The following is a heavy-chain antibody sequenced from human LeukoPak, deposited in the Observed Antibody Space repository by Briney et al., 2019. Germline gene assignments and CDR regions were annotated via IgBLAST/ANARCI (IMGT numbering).Heavy chain of an antibody. CDR1: GFNFSSYA. V-gene: IGHV3-23*01. Sequence: PGGSLRLSCSASGFNFSSYAMTWVRQAPGKGLEWVSVISGNSDRIFYADSVKGRFTISRDNSRNTLFLQMNSLRAEDTAVYFCAKDGPSCGGACSQGYFDLWGRGTLVTVSS. CDR2: ISGNSDRI. D-gene: IGHD2-21*02. CDR3: AKDGPSCGGACSQGYFDL. J-gene: IGHJ2*01.